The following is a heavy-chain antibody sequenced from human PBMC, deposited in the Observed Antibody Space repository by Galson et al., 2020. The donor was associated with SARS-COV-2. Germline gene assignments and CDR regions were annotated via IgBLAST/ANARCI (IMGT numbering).Heavy chain of an antibody. CDR2: IYYSGST. CDR3: ARDSSVDIVATILNYYYYGMDV. V-gene: IGHV4-39*07. CDR1: GGSISSSSYY. J-gene: IGHJ6*02. D-gene: IGHD5-12*01. Sequence: SETLSLTCTVSGGSISSSSYYWGWIRQPPGKGLEWIGSIYYSGSTYYNPSLKSRVTISVDTSKNQFSLKLSSVTAADTAVYYCARDSSVDIVATILNYYYYGMDVWGQGTTVTVSS.